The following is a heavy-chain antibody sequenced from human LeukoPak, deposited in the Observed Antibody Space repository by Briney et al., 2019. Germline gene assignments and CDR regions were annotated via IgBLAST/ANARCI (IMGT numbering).Heavy chain of an antibody. J-gene: IGHJ1*01. CDR3: AKEGSTAVAGYADYFQH. Sequence: PGRSLRLSCAASGFTFSSYAMHWVRQAPGKGLEWVAVISYDGSNKYYADSVKGRFTISRDNSKNTLYLQMNSLRAEDTAVYYCAKEGSTAVAGYADYFQHWGQGTLVTASS. CDR2: ISYDGSNK. D-gene: IGHD6-19*01. CDR1: GFTFSSYA. V-gene: IGHV3-30-3*01.